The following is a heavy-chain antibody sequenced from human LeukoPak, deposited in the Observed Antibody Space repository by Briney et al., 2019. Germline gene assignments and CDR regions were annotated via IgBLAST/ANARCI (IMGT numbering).Heavy chain of an antibody. D-gene: IGHD1-1*01. J-gene: IGHJ4*02. Sequence: PSETLSLTCTVSGGSISSYYWSWIRQPPGKGLEWIGYIYYSGSTNYNPSLKSRVTISVDTSKNQFSLKLSSVTAADTAVYYCARAMELERFDYWGQGTLVTVSS. CDR1: GGSISSYY. CDR2: IYYSGST. CDR3: ARAMELERFDY. V-gene: IGHV4-59*01.